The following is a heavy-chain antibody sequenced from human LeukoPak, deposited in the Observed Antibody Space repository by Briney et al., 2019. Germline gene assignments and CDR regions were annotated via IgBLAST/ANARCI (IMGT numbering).Heavy chain of an antibody. D-gene: IGHD3-3*01. Sequence: SVKVSCKASGGTFSSYAISWVRQAPGQGLEWMGRINPILGIANYAQKFQGGVTITADKSTSTAYMELSSLRSEDTAVYYCARDVKRITIFGVVKPAYYYYGMDVWGQGTTVTVSS. CDR1: GGTFSSYA. V-gene: IGHV1-69*04. CDR2: INPILGIA. J-gene: IGHJ6*02. CDR3: ARDVKRITIFGVVKPAYYYYGMDV.